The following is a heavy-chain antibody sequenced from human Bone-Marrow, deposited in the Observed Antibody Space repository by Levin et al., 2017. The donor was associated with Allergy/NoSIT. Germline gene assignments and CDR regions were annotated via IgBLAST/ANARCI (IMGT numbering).Heavy chain of an antibody. CDR3: ASDRYSSSCNYARGYHYYGMDV. J-gene: IGHJ6*02. CDR2: INPSGGST. CDR1: GYTFSSNY. D-gene: IGHD6-6*01. V-gene: IGHV1-46*01. Sequence: ASVKVSCKASGYTFSSNYIHWVRQAPGQGLEWMGIINPSGGSTSYAQKFQGRVTMTRDTSTSTVYMELSRLRSEDTAVYYCASDRYSSSCNYARGYHYYGMDVWSQGTTVTVSS.